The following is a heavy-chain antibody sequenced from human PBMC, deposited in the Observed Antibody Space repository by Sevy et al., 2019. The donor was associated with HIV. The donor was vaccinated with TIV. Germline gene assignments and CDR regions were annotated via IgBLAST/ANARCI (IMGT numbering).Heavy chain of an antibody. CDR1: GGSISSYY. Sequence: SETLSLTCTVSGGSISSYYWSWIRQPPGKGLEWIGYIYYSGSTNYNPSLKSRVTISVDTSKNQFSLKLSSVTAADTAVYYCASGSDFWSGRGDVWFDSWGQGTLVTVSS. D-gene: IGHD3-3*01. V-gene: IGHV4-59*01. CDR2: IYYSGST. J-gene: IGHJ5*01. CDR3: ASGSDFWSGRGDVWFDS.